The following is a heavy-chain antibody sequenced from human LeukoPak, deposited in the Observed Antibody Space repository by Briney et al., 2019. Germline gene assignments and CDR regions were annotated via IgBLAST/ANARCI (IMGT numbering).Heavy chain of an antibody. V-gene: IGHV3-21*01. J-gene: IGHJ3*02. CDR2: ISSSSSYI. CDR1: GFTFIDYS. CDR3: ARLRDHFTHAFDI. Sequence: PGGSLRLSCAASGFTFIDYSVNWVRQAPGKGLEWVSSISSSSSYIFYADSLKGRFTISRDNAKNSLYLQMNSLRAEDTAVYYCARLRDHFTHAFDIWGQGTMVTVSS.